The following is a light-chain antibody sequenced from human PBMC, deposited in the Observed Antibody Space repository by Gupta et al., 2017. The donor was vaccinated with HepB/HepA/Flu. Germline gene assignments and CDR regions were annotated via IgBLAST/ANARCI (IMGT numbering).Light chain of an antibody. CDR1: QSVSNY. Sequence: EIVLTQSPATLSLSPGERATLSCRASQSVSNYLAWYQQKPGQAPRLLIYDASNRATGIPARFSGSGSGTDFXLTISSXEPEDFAVYYCQQRSNWPPLFTFGXGTKVDIK. J-gene: IGKJ3*01. V-gene: IGKV3-11*01. CDR3: QQRSNWPPLFT. CDR2: DAS.